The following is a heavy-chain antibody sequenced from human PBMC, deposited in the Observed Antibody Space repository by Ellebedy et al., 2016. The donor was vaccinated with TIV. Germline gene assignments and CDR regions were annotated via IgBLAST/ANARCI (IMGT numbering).Heavy chain of an antibody. D-gene: IGHD6-19*01. Sequence: GESLKISCVASGFTFSSYWMHWVRQAPGKGLVCVSRINSDGSSTTYADSGRGRFTISRDNAKNSVYLQMSSLRAEDTALYYCVRYQWLGYWGQGTLVTVSS. J-gene: IGHJ4*02. CDR2: INSDGSST. CDR3: VRYQWLGY. V-gene: IGHV3-74*03. CDR1: GFTFSSYW.